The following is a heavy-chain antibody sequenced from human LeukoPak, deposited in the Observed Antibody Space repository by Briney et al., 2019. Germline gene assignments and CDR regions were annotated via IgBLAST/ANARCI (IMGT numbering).Heavy chain of an antibody. Sequence: ASVKVSCKASGYTFTSFDINWVRQAAGQGPEWRGWMNPNSGNTGYAQKFQGRVTVTRNTSITTAYMELSSLRSEDTAVYYCARGNKDYGDYARGLSDYWGQGTLVTVSS. J-gene: IGHJ4*02. V-gene: IGHV1-8*01. CDR1: GYTFTSFD. CDR3: ARGNKDYGDYARGLSDY. D-gene: IGHD4-17*01. CDR2: MNPNSGNT.